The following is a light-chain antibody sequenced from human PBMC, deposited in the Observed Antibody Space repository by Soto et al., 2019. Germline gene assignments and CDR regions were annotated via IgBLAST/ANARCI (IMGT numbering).Light chain of an antibody. J-gene: IGLJ3*02. V-gene: IGLV2-14*01. CDR2: DVT. CDR1: SSDIGTSNY. CDR3: SSYTTTSTVV. Sequence: QPVLTQPASVSGSPGQSITISCTGTSSDIGTSNYVSWYQQYPGKAPRLMIYDVTSRPSGVSNRFSGSKSGNAASLTISGLQAEDEADYYCSSYTTTSTVVFGGGTKLTVL.